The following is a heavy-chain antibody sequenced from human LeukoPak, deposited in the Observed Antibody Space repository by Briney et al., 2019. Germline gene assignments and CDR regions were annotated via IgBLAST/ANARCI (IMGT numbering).Heavy chain of an antibody. CDR1: GGSISSYY. CDR2: IYYSGST. Sequence: SETLSLTCTVSGGSISSYYWSWIRQPPGKGLEWIGYIYYSGSTNYNPSLKSRVTISVDTSKNQFSLKLSSVTAADTAVYYCARWGYCSSTSCYNWFDPWGQGTLVTVSS. J-gene: IGHJ5*02. V-gene: IGHV4-59*01. D-gene: IGHD2-2*02. CDR3: ARWGYCSSTSCYNWFDP.